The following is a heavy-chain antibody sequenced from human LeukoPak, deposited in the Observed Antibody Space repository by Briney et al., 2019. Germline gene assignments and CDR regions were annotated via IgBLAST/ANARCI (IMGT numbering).Heavy chain of an antibody. J-gene: IGHJ4*02. V-gene: IGHV4-59*01. CDR2: IYYSGST. CDR1: GGSISSYY. D-gene: IGHD1-26*01. Sequence: SETLSLTCTVSGGSISSYYWGWIRQPPGEGLEWIGYIYYSGSTNYNPSLKSRVTISVDTSKNQFSLKLSSVTAADTAVYYCARALALGQLLFDYWGQGTLVTVSS. CDR3: ARALALGQLLFDY.